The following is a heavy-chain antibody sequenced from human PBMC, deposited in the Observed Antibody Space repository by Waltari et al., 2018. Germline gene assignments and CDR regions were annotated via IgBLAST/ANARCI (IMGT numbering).Heavy chain of an antibody. CDR2: INHSGST. D-gene: IGHD3-3*01. Sequence: QVQLQQWGAGLLKPSETLSLTCAVYGGSFSGYYWSWIRQPPGKGLEWIGEINHSGSTNYNPSLKSGVTISVDTSKNQFSLKLSSVTAADTAVYYCARGFGVVTYYYYYYGMDVWGQGTTVTVSS. J-gene: IGHJ6*02. CDR1: GGSFSGYY. CDR3: ARGFGVVTYYYYYYGMDV. V-gene: IGHV4-34*01.